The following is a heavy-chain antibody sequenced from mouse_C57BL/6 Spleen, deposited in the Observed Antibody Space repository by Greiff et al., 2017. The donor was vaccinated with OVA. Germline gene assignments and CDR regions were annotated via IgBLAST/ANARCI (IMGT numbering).Heavy chain of an antibody. V-gene: IGHV1-64*01. CDR2: IHPNSGST. CDR3: ARRSTTVVTRDAMDY. D-gene: IGHD1-1*01. J-gene: IGHJ4*01. Sequence: VQLQQPGAELVKPGASVKLSCKASGYTFTSYWMHWVKQRPGQGLEWIGMIHPNSGSTNYNEKFTSKATLTVDKSSSTASMTLSSLTSEDSAVYYCARRSTTVVTRDAMDYWGQGTSVTVSS. CDR1: GYTFTSYW.